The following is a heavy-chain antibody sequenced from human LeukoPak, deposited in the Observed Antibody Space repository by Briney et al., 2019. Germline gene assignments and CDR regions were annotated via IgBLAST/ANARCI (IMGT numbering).Heavy chain of an antibody. J-gene: IGHJ4*02. CDR1: GGSISSSSYY. D-gene: IGHD3-16*02. CDR3: ARQAEYYDYVWGSYRYSDY. V-gene: IGHV4-39*01. CDR2: IYYSGST. Sequence: SETLSLTCTVSGGSISSSSYYWGWIRQPPGKGLEWIGSIYYSGSTYYNPSPKSRVTISVDTSKNQFSLKLSSVTAADAAVYYCARQAEYYDYVWGSYRYSDYWGQGTLVTVSS.